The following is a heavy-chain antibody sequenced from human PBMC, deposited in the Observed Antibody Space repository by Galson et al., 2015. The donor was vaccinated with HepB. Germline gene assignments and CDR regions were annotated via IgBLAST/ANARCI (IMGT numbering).Heavy chain of an antibody. V-gene: IGHV1-69*13. Sequence: SVKVSCKASGGTFSSYGISWVRQAPGQGLEWMGGIIPLFGTVNYAQKFQGRVPITADESTSTAYMELNSLRFEDTAVYYCARDQWDDEALITMQSNWFDPWGQGTLVTVSS. J-gene: IGHJ5*02. CDR3: ARDQWDDEALITMQSNWFDP. D-gene: IGHD3-10*01. CDR1: GGTFSSYG. CDR2: IIPLFGTV.